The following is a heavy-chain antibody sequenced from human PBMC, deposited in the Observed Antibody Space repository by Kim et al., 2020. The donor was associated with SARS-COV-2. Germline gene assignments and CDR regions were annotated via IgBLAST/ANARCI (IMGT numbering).Heavy chain of an antibody. CDR3: ASPSISWYYYYGMDV. D-gene: IGHD3-3*02. J-gene: IGHJ6*02. V-gene: IGHV4-34*01. CDR2: INHSGST. CDR1: GGSFSGYY. Sequence: SETLSLTCAVYGGSFSGYYWSWIRQPPGKGLEWIGEINHSGSTNYNPSLKSRVTISVDTSKNQFSLKLSSVTAADTAVYYCASPSISWYYYYGMDVWGQGTTVTVSS.